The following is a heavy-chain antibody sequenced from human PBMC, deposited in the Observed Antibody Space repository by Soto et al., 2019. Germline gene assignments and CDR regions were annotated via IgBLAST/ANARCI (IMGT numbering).Heavy chain of an antibody. CDR3: ARISRDVVLWFGELSFLFDP. J-gene: IGHJ5*02. CDR1: GFSLSNARMG. Sequence: QVTVKASGPVLVKPTETLTLTCTVSGFSLSNARMGVSWIRQPPGKALEWLAHIFSNDEKSYSTSLKRRLTIANDTSKSQVVLTMANRDPVDTATYYCARISRDVVLWFGELSFLFDPWGQGTLVTVSS. CDR2: IFSNDEK. D-gene: IGHD3-10*01. V-gene: IGHV2-26*01.